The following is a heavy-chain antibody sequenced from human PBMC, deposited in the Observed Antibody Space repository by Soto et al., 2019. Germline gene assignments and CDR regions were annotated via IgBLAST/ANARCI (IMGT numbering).Heavy chain of an antibody. Sequence: VQLVQSGAEVKKPGASVKVSCKASGNTFSSYDIHWVRQATGQGLEWMGWVNPNSGNTGYAQRFRGRVTMTRDTSKSTAYMELNSLTSEDTAMYYCARAYGAASFDFWGQGTLVTASS. D-gene: IGHD3-10*01. J-gene: IGHJ5*01. CDR3: ARAYGAASFDF. CDR1: GNTFSSYD. CDR2: VNPNSGNT. V-gene: IGHV1-8*01.